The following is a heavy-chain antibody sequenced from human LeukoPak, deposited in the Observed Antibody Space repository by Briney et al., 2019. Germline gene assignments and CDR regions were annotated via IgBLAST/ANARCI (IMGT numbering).Heavy chain of an antibody. J-gene: IGHJ4*02. CDR3: ASGLGIAVAGV. D-gene: IGHD6-19*01. V-gene: IGHV4-34*01. CDR2: INHSGST. Sequence: SETLSLTCAVYGGSFSGYYWSWIRQPPGKGLEWIGEINHSGSTNYNPSLKSRVTISVDTSKNQFSLKLSSVTAADTAVYYCASGLGIAVAGVWGQGTLVTVSS. CDR1: GGSFSGYY.